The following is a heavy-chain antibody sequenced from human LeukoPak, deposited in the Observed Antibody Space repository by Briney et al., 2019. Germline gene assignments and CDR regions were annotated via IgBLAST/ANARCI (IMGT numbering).Heavy chain of an antibody. D-gene: IGHD3-10*01. Sequence: PGGSLRLSCAASGFTFSSYWMSWVRQAPGKGLEWVSAISGSGGSTYYPDSVKGRFTISRDNSKNTLYLQMNSLRAEDTAVYYCARCPVYYGSGSPGDWGQGTLVTVSS. V-gene: IGHV3-23*01. CDR3: ARCPVYYGSGSPGD. J-gene: IGHJ4*02. CDR2: ISGSGGST. CDR1: GFTFSSYW.